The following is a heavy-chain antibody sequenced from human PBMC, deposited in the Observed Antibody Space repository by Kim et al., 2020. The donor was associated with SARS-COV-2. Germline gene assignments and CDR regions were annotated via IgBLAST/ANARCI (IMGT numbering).Heavy chain of an antibody. CDR3: ATGGRITMVRGLSYFDY. J-gene: IGHJ4*02. V-gene: IGHV1-24*01. Sequence: ASVKVSCKVSGYTLTELSLHWVRQAPGKGLEWMGGFDPEDGETIYAQKFQGRVTMTEDTSTDTAYMELSSLRSEDTAVYYCATGGRITMVRGLSYFDYWGQGTLVTVSS. CDR2: FDPEDGET. D-gene: IGHD3-10*01. CDR1: GYTLTELS.